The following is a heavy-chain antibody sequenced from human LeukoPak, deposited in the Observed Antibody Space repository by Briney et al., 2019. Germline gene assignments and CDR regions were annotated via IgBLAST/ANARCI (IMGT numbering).Heavy chain of an antibody. Sequence: GGSLRLFRAASGFIFSSYAMSWVRQAPGKGLEWVSTISGSGGSTYYADSVKGRFTISRDNSKNTVYLQMNSLRAEDTAVYYCAKDRSCTNDVCHGEFDYWGQGTLVTVSS. D-gene: IGHD2-8*01. CDR2: ISGSGGST. V-gene: IGHV3-23*01. J-gene: IGHJ4*02. CDR1: GFIFSSYA. CDR3: AKDRSCTNDVCHGEFDY.